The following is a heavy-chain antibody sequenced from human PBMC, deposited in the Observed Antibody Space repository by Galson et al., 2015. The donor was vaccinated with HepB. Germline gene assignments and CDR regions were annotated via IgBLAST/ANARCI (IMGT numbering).Heavy chain of an antibody. J-gene: IGHJ5*02. CDR1: GYMFTNYG. CDR3: ARDGARRFYNWFDP. D-gene: IGHD1-14*01. V-gene: IGHV7-4-1*02. CDR2: INTNTGNP. Sequence: SVKVSCKASGYMFTNYGVTWVRQAPGQGLEWLGWINTNTGNPRYAQGFTGRFVFSLDTSVTTTYLQISSLKAEDIAVYYCARDGARRFYNWFDPWGQGTLVTVSS.